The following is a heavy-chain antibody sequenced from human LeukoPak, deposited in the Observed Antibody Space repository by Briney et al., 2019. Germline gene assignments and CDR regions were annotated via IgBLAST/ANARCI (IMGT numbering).Heavy chain of an antibody. Sequence: GGSLRLSCAASGFTFSSYAMSWVRQAPGKGLEWVSAISGSGGSTYYANSVKGRFTISRYNSKNTLYLQMKSLRAEDTAVYYCAKYYYDSSGYYPFQHWGQGTLVTVSS. V-gene: IGHV3-23*01. J-gene: IGHJ1*01. CDR2: ISGSGGST. CDR3: AKYYYDSSGYYPFQH. CDR1: GFTFSSYA. D-gene: IGHD3-22*01.